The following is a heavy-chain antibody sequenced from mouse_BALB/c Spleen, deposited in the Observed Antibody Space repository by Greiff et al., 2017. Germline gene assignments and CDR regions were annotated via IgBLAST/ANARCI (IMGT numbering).Heavy chain of an antibody. D-gene: IGHD1-1*01. CDR3: ARWLYYGTFDY. V-gene: IGHV3-6*02. Sequence: DVKLQESGPGLVKPSQSLSLTCSVTGYSITSGYYWNWIRQFPGNKLEWMGYISYDGSNNYNPSLKNRISITRDTSKNQFFLKLNSVTTEDTATYYCARWLYYGTFDYWGQGTTLTVSS. CDR2: ISYDGSN. J-gene: IGHJ2*01. CDR1: GYSITSGYY.